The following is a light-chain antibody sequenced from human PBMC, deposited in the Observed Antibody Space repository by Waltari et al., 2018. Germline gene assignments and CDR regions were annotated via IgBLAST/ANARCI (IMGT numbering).Light chain of an antibody. CDR1: NSNIGSNP. V-gene: IGLV1-44*01. CDR2: SNN. Sequence: QSVVTQPPSASGTPGQRVTISCSGSNSNIGSNPVNWYQQLPGTAPKVLIYSNNQRPSGVPERFSGSKSGTSASLAISGLQSEDEADYYCAAWDYSLNGVLFGGGTKLTVL. CDR3: AAWDYSLNGVL. J-gene: IGLJ2*01.